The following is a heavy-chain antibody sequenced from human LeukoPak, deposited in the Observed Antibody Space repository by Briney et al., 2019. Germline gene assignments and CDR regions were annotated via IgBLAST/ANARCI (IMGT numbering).Heavy chain of an antibody. CDR2: ISSSSSTI. Sequence: PGGSLRLSCAASGFTFSSYSMNWVRQAPGKGLEWVSYISSSSSTIYYADSVKGRSTISRDNAKNSLYLQMNSLRAEDTAVYYCARDPVAVAGYYFDYWGQGTLVTVSS. J-gene: IGHJ4*02. CDR3: ARDPVAVAGYYFDY. CDR1: GFTFSSYS. V-gene: IGHV3-48*01. D-gene: IGHD6-19*01.